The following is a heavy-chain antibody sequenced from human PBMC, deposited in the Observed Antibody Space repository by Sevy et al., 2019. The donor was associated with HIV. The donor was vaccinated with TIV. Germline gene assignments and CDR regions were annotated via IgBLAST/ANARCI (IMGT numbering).Heavy chain of an antibody. CDR3: ARARGITGTTGFDY. J-gene: IGHJ4*02. CDR1: GFTFSSYW. V-gene: IGHV3-74*01. CDR2: INGEGSST. D-gene: IGHD1-20*01. Sequence: GGSLRLSCAASGFTFSSYWMHWVRQAPGKGLVWVSRINGEGSSTTYADSVKGRFTISRDNDKNTLYLQMNSLRAEDTAVYYYARARGITGTTGFDYWGQGTLVTVSS.